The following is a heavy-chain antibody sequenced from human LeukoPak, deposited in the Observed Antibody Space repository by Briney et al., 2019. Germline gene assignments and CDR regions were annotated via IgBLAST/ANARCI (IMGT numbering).Heavy chain of an antibody. CDR2: INTSGNT. V-gene: IGHV4-4*07. D-gene: IGHD3-10*01. CDR1: GDSISGSY. Sequence: PSETLSLACTVSGDSISGSYWTWIRQSAGKGLEWIGRINTSGNTNYNPSLKSRVTMSLDTSKNQFSLNMSSVTVADTDVYYCARDRLGFRVDVWGKGTTVTFSS. CDR3: ARDRLGFRVDV. J-gene: IGHJ6*04.